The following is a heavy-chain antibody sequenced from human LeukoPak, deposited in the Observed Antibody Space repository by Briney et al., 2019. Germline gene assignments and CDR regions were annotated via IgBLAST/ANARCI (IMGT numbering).Heavy chain of an antibody. CDR1: GFTFSSYA. J-gene: IGHJ4*02. CDR3: AKPSQGYCSSISCYPPPDY. CDR2: ISGSGGST. Sequence: GGSLRLSCAASGFTFSSYAMSWVRQAPGKGLEWVSAISGSGGSTYYADSVKGRFTISRDNSKNTLYLQMNSLRAEDTAVYYCAKPSQGYCSSISCYPPPDYWGQGTLVTVSS. V-gene: IGHV3-23*01. D-gene: IGHD2-2*01.